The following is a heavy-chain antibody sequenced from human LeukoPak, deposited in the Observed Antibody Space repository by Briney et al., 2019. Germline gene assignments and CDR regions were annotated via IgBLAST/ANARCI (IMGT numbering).Heavy chain of an antibody. J-gene: IGHJ4*02. CDR1: GGSISSSNYY. V-gene: IGHV4-39*07. CDR2: IYYSGST. Sequence: SETLSLTCTVSGGSISSSNYYWGWIRQPPGKGLEWIGNIYYSGSTYYNPSLKSRVTISVDTSKNQFSLKLSSVTAADTAVYYCARATYGSGSYPLGYWGQGTLVTVSS. D-gene: IGHD3-10*01. CDR3: ARATYGSGSYPLGY.